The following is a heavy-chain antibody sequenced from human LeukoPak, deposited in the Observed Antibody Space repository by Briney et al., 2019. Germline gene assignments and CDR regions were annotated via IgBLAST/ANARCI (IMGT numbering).Heavy chain of an antibody. D-gene: IGHD2-2*01. J-gene: IGHJ4*02. V-gene: IGHV3-23*01. CDR3: AKDGGIIVVVPAAHLDY. CDR2: ISGSGGST. CDR1: GFTFSSYA. Sequence: PGGSLRLSCAASGFTFSSYAMSWVRQAPGKGLEWVSAISGSGGSTYYADSVKGRFTISRDNSKNTLYLQMNSLRAEDTAVYYCAKDGGIIVVVPAAHLDYWGQGTLVTVSS.